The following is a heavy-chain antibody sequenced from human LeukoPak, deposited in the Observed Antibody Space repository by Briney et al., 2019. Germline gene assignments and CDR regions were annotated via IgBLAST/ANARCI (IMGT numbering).Heavy chain of an antibody. CDR1: GGSISSSCYY. D-gene: IGHD3-10*01. Sequence: SETLSLTCTVSGGSISSSCYYWGWIPRPPRQGLEWLGCIYYSGSTYYNPSLKSRVTISVDTSMNQFSLKLSSVTAADTAVYYCARHYYGSGSYGDWFDPWGQGTLVTVSS. CDR3: ARHYYGSGSYGDWFDP. V-gene: IGHV4-39*01. J-gene: IGHJ5*02. CDR2: IYYSGST.